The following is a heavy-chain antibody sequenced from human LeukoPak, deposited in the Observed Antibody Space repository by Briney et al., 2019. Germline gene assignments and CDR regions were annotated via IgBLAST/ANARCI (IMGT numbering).Heavy chain of an antibody. CDR1: GFTFSSYT. CDR3: ARDVPNWNHGGMDV. D-gene: IGHD1-1*01. J-gene: IGHJ6*02. V-gene: IGHV3-21*01. Sequence: PGGSLRLSCAASGFTFSSYTMNWVRQGPGKGLEGVADITGTSRSTHYADSVKGRFTISRDSAKNVLYLQMNSLRVDDTAVYFCARDVPNWNHGGMDVWGQGTTVIVSS. CDR2: ITGTSRST.